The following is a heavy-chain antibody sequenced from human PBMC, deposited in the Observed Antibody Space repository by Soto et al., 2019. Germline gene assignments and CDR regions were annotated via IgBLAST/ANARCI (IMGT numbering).Heavy chain of an antibody. Sequence: HVQLVESGGGVVQPGRSLRLSCAASGFTFSSYAMHWVRQAPGKGLEWVAVMSYDGSNKYYADSVKGRFTISRDNSKNTLYLQMNSLRAEDTAVYYCARVWTEVVTAIWEGLIDYWGQGTLVTVSS. CDR2: MSYDGSNK. CDR3: ARVWTEVVTAIWEGLIDY. D-gene: IGHD2-21*02. CDR1: GFTFSSYA. V-gene: IGHV3-30*01. J-gene: IGHJ4*02.